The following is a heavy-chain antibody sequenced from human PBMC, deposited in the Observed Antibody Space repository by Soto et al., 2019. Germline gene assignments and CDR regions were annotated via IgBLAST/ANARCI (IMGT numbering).Heavy chain of an antibody. V-gene: IGHV1-69*13. Sequence: SVKVSCKASGGTFSSYAISWVRQAPGQGLEWMGGIIPIFGTANYAQKFQGRVTITADESTSTAYMELSSLRSEGMAVYYGARVESGERHYYCYYGKDVWGQGTTVTVSS. CDR1: GGTFSSYA. CDR3: ARVESGERHYYCYYGKDV. CDR2: IIPIFGTA. J-gene: IGHJ6*01.